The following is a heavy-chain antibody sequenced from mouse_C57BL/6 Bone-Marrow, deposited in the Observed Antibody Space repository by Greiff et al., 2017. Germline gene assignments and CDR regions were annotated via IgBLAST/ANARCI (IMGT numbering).Heavy chain of an antibody. V-gene: IGHV1-15*01. CDR3: TKGYYSSSYEDMDY. J-gene: IGHJ4*01. CDR1: GYTFTDYE. Sequence: QVQLQQSGAELVRPGASVTLSCKASGYTFTDYEMHWVKQTPVHGLEWIGAIDPETGGTAYNQKFKGKAILTVDKSSSTAYMELRSLPSEDSAVYYCTKGYYSSSYEDMDYWGQGTSVTVSS. CDR2: IDPETGGT. D-gene: IGHD1-1*01.